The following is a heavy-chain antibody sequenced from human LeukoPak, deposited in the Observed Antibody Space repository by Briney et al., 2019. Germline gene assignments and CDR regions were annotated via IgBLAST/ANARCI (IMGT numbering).Heavy chain of an antibody. J-gene: IGHJ4*02. CDR1: GYTFTSYD. CDR3: ARSRDDYGDYDPFYYFDY. V-gene: IGHV1-8*01. Sequence: ASVKASCKASGYTFTSYDINWVRQATGQGLEWMGWMNPNSGNTGYAQKFQGRVTMTRDTSTSTVYMELSSLRSEDTAVYYCARSRDDYGDYDPFYYFDYWGQGTLVTVSS. D-gene: IGHD4-17*01. CDR2: MNPNSGNT.